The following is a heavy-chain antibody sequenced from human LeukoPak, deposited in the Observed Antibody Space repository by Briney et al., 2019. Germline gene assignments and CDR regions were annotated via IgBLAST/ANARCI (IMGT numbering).Heavy chain of an antibody. V-gene: IGHV3-30*02. CDR2: IWYGGSNK. CDR3: AKEGAVAGPLDI. D-gene: IGHD6-19*01. J-gene: IGHJ3*02. CDR1: GFTFSSYA. Sequence: GGSLRLSCAASGFTFSSYAMSWVRQAPGKGLEWVAVIWYGGSNKYYTDSVKGRFTISRDNSKNTLYLQMNSLRAEDTAVYYCAKEGAVAGPLDIWGQGTMVTVSS.